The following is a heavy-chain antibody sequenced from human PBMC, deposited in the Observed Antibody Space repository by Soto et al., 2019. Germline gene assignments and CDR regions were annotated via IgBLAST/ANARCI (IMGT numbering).Heavy chain of an antibody. D-gene: IGHD2-2*01. CDR1: GYTFTSYG. V-gene: IGHV1-18*01. J-gene: IGHJ4*02. Sequence: GASVKVSCKASGYTFTSYGISWVRQAPGQGLEWMGWISAYNGNTNYAQKLQGRVTMTTDTSTSTAYMELRSLRSDDTAVYYCARDLTDIVVVQAAAFDYWGQGTLVTVS. CDR3: ARDLTDIVVVQAAAFDY. CDR2: ISAYNGNT.